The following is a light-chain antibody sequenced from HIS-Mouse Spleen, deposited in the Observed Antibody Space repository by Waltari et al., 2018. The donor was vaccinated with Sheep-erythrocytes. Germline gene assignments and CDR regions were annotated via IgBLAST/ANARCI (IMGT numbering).Light chain of an antibody. J-gene: IGKJ4*01. CDR2: KAS. CDR1: QSISSW. CDR3: QQYNSYPLT. V-gene: IGKV1-5*03. Sequence: DIQMTQSPSTLSASVGYSVTITCRASQSISSWLAWYQQKPGKATKLLIYKASSLESGVPSRFSDSGSGTEFTLTISSLQPDDFATYYCQQYNSYPLTFGGGTKVEIK.